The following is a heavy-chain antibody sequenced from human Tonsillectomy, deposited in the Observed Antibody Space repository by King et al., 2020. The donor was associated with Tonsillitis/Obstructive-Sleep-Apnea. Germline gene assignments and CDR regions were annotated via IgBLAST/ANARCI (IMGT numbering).Heavy chain of an antibody. CDR3: ATIYGVPPAKFKGGRDYFDY. J-gene: IGHJ4*02. V-gene: IGHV1-24*01. CDR1: GYSLTELP. CDR2: FYPEDAET. Sequence: QLVQSGAEVMKPGASVKVSCKVSGYSLTELPMHWVRQAPGKGLEWMGSFYPEDAETIYAQKFQGRVTMTEDTSTDTAYMELSSLRSEDTAVYYCATIYGVPPAKFKGGRDYFDYWGQGTLVTVSS. D-gene: IGHD2-2*01.